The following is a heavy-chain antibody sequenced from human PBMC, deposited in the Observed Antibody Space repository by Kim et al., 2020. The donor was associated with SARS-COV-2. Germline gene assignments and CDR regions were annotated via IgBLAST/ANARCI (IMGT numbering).Heavy chain of an antibody. V-gene: IGHV6-1*01. CDR3: ARNHYYSIDY. J-gene: IGHJ4*02. Sequence: SQTLSLTCAISGDSVSSDSAAWNWMRQSPSRGLEWLGRTYYRSKWYNDYAASVKGRITVNPDTSKNQFSLHLSSVTPEDTDIYYCARNHYYSIDYWGQGTLVTVSS. D-gene: IGHD3-10*01. CDR2: TYYRSKWYN. CDR1: GDSVSSDSAA.